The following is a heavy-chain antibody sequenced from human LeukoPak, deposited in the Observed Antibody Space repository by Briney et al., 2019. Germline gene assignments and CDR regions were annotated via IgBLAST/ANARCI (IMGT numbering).Heavy chain of an antibody. D-gene: IGHD5-12*01. V-gene: IGHV4-34*01. J-gene: IGHJ4*02. CDR1: SGPFNGFY. Sequence: SETLSLTCAVYSGPFNGFYWTWIRQPPGRGPEWIGEIHHSGLTNYNPSLKSRATISVDTSKNQFSLKLTSVTAADTAVYYCARGQGGYDCCWGQGALVTVSS. CDR3: ARGQGGYDCC. CDR2: IHHSGLT.